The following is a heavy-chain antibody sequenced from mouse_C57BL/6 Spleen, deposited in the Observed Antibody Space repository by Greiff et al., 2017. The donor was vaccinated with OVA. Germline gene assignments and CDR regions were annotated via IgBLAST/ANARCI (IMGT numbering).Heavy chain of an antibody. J-gene: IGHJ4*01. CDR1: GFTFSSYA. Sequence: DVKLVESGGGLVKPGGSLKLSCAASGFTFSSYAMSWVRQTPEKRLEWVATISDGGSYTYYPDNVKGRFTISRDNAKNNLYLQMSHLKSEDTAMYYCARDGGYYDPYAMDYWGQGTSVTVSS. CDR3: ARDGGYYDPYAMDY. V-gene: IGHV5-4*01. CDR2: ISDGGSYT. D-gene: IGHD2-4*01.